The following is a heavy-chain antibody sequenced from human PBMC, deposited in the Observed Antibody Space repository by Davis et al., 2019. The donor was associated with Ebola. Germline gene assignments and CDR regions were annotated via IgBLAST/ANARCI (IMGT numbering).Heavy chain of an antibody. CDR1: SGSISSYY. V-gene: IGHV4-59*01. Sequence: MPSETLSLTCTVSSGSISSYYWSWIRQPPGKGLEWIGYIYYSGSTNYNPSLKSRVTISVDTSKNQFSLKLSSVTAADTAVYYCARVQEGDAFDIWGQGTMVTVSS. CDR3: ARVQEGDAFDI. CDR2: IYYSGST. J-gene: IGHJ3*02.